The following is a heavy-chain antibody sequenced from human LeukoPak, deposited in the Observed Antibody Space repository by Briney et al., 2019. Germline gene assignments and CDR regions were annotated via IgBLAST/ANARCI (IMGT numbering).Heavy chain of an antibody. Sequence: GGSLRLSCAASGFTVSSNYMSWVRQAPGKGLEWVSVIYSGGSTYYADSVKGRFTISRDNSKNTLYLQMNSLRAEDTAVYYCAREAPESYGMDVWGKGTTVTVSS. V-gene: IGHV3-53*01. J-gene: IGHJ6*04. CDR2: IYSGGST. CDR3: AREAPESYGMDV. D-gene: IGHD1-14*01. CDR1: GFTVSSNY.